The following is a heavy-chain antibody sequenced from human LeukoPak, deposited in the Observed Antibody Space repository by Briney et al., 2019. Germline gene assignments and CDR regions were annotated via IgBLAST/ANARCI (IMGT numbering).Heavy chain of an antibody. CDR3: ARVNYIVAACYYYYMDV. J-gene: IGHJ6*03. CDR1: GDSVSSNSAA. V-gene: IGHV6-1*01. CDR2: TYYRSKWYN. Sequence: SQTLSLTCAISGDSVSSNSAAWNWIRQSPSRGLEWLGRTYYRSKWYNDYAVSVKSRITINPDTSKNQFSLKLSSVTAADTAVYYCARVNYIVAACYYYYMDVWGKGTTVTVSS. D-gene: IGHD6-13*01.